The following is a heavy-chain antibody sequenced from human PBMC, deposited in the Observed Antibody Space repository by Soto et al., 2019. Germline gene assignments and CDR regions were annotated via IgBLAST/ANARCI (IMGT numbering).Heavy chain of an antibody. CDR1: GCSVSSGSYY. CDR2: IYYSGST. J-gene: IGHJ6*02. V-gene: IGHV4-61*01. Sequence: SETLSLTCTVSGCSVSSGSYYWSWIRQPPGKGLEWIGYIYYSGSTNYNPSLKSRVTISVDTSKNQFSLKLSSVTAADTAVYYCARDQIPSSGWSDRVASYGMDVWGQGTTVTVSS. D-gene: IGHD6-19*01. CDR3: ARDQIPSSGWSDRVASYGMDV.